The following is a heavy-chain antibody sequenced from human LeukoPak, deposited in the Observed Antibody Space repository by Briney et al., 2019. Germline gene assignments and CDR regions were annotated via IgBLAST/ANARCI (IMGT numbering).Heavy chain of an antibody. V-gene: IGHV1-8*01. CDR1: GYTFTSYD. CDR2: MNPNSGNT. Sequence: EASVKVSCKASGYTFTSYDINWVRQATGQGLEWMGWMNPNSGNTGYAQKFQGRVTMTRNTPISTAYMELSSLRSEDTAVYYCARRVAARRVDDYWGQGTLVTVSS. J-gene: IGHJ4*02. D-gene: IGHD6-6*01. CDR3: ARRVAARRVDDY.